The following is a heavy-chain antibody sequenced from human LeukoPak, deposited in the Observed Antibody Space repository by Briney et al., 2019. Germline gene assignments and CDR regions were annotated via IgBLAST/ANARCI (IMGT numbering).Heavy chain of an antibody. Sequence: GGSLRLSCAASGFTFSSYSMNWVRQAPGKGLEWVSSISSSSSYIYYADPVKGRFTISRDNAKNSLYLQMNSLRAEDTAVYYCARRVVPAAMDYWGQGTLVTVSS. V-gene: IGHV3-21*01. CDR1: GFTFSSYS. CDR2: ISSSSSYI. CDR3: ARRVVPAAMDY. D-gene: IGHD2-2*01. J-gene: IGHJ4*02.